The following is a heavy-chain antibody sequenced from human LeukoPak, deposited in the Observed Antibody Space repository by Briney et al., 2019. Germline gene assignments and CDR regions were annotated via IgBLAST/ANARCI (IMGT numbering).Heavy chain of an antibody. CDR1: GFTFSSYA. CDR3: AKERGDCSSTSCYGRGWPIDY. D-gene: IGHD2-2*01. V-gene: IGHV3-23*01. J-gene: IGHJ4*02. Sequence: PGGSLRLSCAASGFTFSSYAMSWVRQAPGKGLEWVSAISGSGGSTYYADSVKGRFTISRDNSKNTLYLQMNSLRAEDTAVYYCAKERGDCSSTSCYGRGWPIDYWGQGTLVTVSS. CDR2: ISGSGGST.